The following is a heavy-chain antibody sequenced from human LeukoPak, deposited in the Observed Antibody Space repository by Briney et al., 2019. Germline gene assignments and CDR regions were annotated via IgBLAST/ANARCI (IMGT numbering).Heavy chain of an antibody. Sequence: PSETLSLTCTVSGGSISSYYWSWIRQPRGKGLEWIGYIYYSGSTNYNPSLKSRVTISVDTSKNQFSLKLSSVTAADTAVYYCARVRRTGYCSGGSCPLDYWGQGTLVTVSS. J-gene: IGHJ4*02. D-gene: IGHD2-15*01. CDR3: ARVRRTGYCSGGSCPLDY. V-gene: IGHV4-59*01. CDR1: GGSISSYY. CDR2: IYYSGST.